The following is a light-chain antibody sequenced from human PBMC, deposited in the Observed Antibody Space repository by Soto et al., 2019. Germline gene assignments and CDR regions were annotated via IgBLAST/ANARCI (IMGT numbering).Light chain of an antibody. CDR3: SSYAGSVNVI. CDR1: ISDVGAYNY. V-gene: IGLV2-8*01. Sequence: QSVLTQPPSASGSPGQSVTISCTGTISDVGAYNYVSWYQQHPGKAPRLMIFEVTKRPSGVPDRFSGSKSGITASLTVSGLQAEDEADYYCSSYAGSVNVIFGGGTKLTVL. J-gene: IGLJ2*01. CDR2: EVT.